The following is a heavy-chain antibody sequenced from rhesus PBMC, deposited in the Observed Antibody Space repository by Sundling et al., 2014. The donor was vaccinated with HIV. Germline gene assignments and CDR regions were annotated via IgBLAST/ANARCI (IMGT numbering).Heavy chain of an antibody. V-gene: IGHV4-81*01. CDR2: IYGNGALP. CDR1: TDSITGSY. Sequence: QVQLQESGPGLVRPSETLSLTCAVSTDSITGSYWTWIRQSPGKGLEWIENIYGNGALPYYNPSLESRVAISKDTSKNQFFLKLSSVTAADTAVYYCARTPGGHNYINYGLDSWGQGVVVTVSS. CDR3: ARTPGGHNYINYGLDS. D-gene: IGHD5-12*01. J-gene: IGHJ6*01.